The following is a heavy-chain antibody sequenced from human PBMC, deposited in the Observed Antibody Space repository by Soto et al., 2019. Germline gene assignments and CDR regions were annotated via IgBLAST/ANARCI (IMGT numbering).Heavy chain of an antibody. Sequence: ASLKVSCKASGYTFTIYGISWVRQAPGQGLEWMGWISAYNGNTNYAQKLQGRVTMTTDTSTGTAYMELRSLRSDDTAVYYCSRDRSYYSDDWGQGTLVTVSS. CDR1: GYTFTIYG. J-gene: IGHJ4*02. CDR2: ISAYNGNT. CDR3: SRDRSYYSDD. D-gene: IGHD3-10*01. V-gene: IGHV1-18*01.